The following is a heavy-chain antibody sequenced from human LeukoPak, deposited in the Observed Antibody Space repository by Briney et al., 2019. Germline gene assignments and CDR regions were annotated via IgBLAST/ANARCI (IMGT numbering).Heavy chain of an antibody. J-gene: IGHJ4*02. V-gene: IGHV4-39*01. Sequence: PGGSLRLSCAASGFTFSSYGMSWVRQPPGKGLEWIGSIYYSGSTYYNPSLKSRVTISVDTSKNQFSLKLSSVTAADTAVYYCARRRGVVVKYYFDYWGQGTLVTVSS. CDR1: GFTFSSYG. CDR3: ARRRGVVVKYYFDY. D-gene: IGHD3-22*01. CDR2: IYYSGST.